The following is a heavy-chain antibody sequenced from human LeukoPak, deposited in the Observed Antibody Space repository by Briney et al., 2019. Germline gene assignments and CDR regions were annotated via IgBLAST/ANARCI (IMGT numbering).Heavy chain of an antibody. CDR3: AKHSGKLERRCYFDY. Sequence: QPGGSLRLSCAASGFTFSSYGMSWVRQAPGKGLEWVSAISGSGGSTYYADSVKGRFTISRDNSKNTLYLQMNSLRAEDTAVYYCAKHSGKLERRCYFDYWGQGTLVTVSS. CDR2: ISGSGGST. D-gene: IGHD1-1*01. V-gene: IGHV3-23*01. J-gene: IGHJ4*02. CDR1: GFTFSSYG.